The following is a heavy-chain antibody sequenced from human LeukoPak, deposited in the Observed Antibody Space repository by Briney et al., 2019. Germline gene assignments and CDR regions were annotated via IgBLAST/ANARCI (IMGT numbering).Heavy chain of an antibody. CDR1: GFSFSDHY. J-gene: IGHJ4*02. Sequence: GGSLRLSCAASGFSFSDHYMNWIRQAPGKGLEWVSYISNSGSTIYYADSVEGRFTITRDNAKNSLFLQMNSPRAEDTAVYYCVSGGEEWRHWGQGTLVIVSS. CDR2: ISNSGSTI. D-gene: IGHD3-10*01. V-gene: IGHV3-11*01. CDR3: VSGGEEWRH.